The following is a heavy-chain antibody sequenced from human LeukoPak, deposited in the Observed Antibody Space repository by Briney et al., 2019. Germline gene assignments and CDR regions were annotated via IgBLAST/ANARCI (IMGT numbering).Heavy chain of an antibody. CDR3: ARFNSGSYQHYFDY. CDR2: IYYSGST. V-gene: IGHV4-38-2*02. CDR1: GYSISSGNY. D-gene: IGHD1-26*01. J-gene: IGHJ4*02. Sequence: TSETLSLTCTVSGYSISSGNYWGWIRQSPGKGLEWIGSIYYSGSTYYNPSLKSRVTISVDTSKNQFSLKLSSVTAADTAVYYCARFNSGSYQHYFDYWGQGTLVTVSS.